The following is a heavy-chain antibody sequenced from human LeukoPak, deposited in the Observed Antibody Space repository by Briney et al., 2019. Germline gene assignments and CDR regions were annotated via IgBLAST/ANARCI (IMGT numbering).Heavy chain of an antibody. J-gene: IGHJ4*02. D-gene: IGHD3-22*01. V-gene: IGHV1-69*13. Sequence: ASVKVSCKASGGTFSSYAISWVRQAPGQGLEWMGGIIPIFGTANYAQKFQGRVTITADESTSTAYMELSSLRSEDTAVYYCASALYDSSGYYPRDNYYFDCWGQGTLVTVS. CDR1: GGTFSSYA. CDR3: ASALYDSSGYYPRDNYYFDC. CDR2: IIPIFGTA.